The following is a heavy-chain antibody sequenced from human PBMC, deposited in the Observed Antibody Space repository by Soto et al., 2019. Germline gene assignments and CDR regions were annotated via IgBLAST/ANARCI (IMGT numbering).Heavy chain of an antibody. J-gene: IGHJ3*02. Sequence: SVKVSCKASGGTFSSYAISWVRQAPGQGLEWMGGIIPIFGTANYAQKFQGRVTITADESTSTAYMELSSLRSEDTAVYYCAREVYYYDSSGYPGAFDIWGQGTMVTVSS. CDR3: AREVYYYDSSGYPGAFDI. CDR2: IIPIFGTA. V-gene: IGHV1-69*13. CDR1: GGTFSSYA. D-gene: IGHD3-22*01.